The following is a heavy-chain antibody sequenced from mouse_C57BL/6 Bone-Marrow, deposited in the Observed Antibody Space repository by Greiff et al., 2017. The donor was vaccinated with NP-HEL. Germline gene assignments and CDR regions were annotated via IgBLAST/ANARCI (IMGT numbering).Heavy chain of an antibody. CDR1: GYTFTSYG. J-gene: IGHJ2*01. Sequence: VQLQQSGAELARPGASVKLSCKASGYTFTSYGISWVKHRTGQGLEWIGEIYPRSGNTYYNEKLKGKATLTADKYTSTAYMELRSLTAEDSAVYFCARRGYYYDSVYWVQGTTLTVSS. V-gene: IGHV1-81*01. D-gene: IGHD1-1*01. CDR2: IYPRSGNT. CDR3: ARRGYYYDSVY.